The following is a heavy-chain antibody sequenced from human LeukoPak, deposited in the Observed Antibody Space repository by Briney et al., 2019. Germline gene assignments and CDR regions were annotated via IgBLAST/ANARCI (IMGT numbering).Heavy chain of an antibody. D-gene: IGHD6-13*01. CDR1: GGSISSYY. Sequence: SETLSLTCTVSGGSISSYYWSWIRQPPGKGLEWIGYIYYSGSTKYNSSLKSRVTISVDTSKNQFSLKLSSVTAADTAVYYCARMRQQPRRGYYYMDVWGKGTTVTVSS. V-gene: IGHV4-59*12. CDR2: IYYSGST. CDR3: ARMRQQPRRGYYYMDV. J-gene: IGHJ6*03.